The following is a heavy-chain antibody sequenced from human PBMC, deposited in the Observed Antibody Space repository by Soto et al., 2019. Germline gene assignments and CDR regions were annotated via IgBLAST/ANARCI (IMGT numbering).Heavy chain of an antibody. CDR3: ARDLRNRVYSIIYTRQYYYYYGMDF. D-gene: IGHD6-13*01. Sequence: ASVKVSCKASGYTFTSYYMHWVRQAPGQGLEWMGIINPSGGSTSYAQKFQGRVTMTRDTSTSTVYMELSSLRSEDTAVYYCARDLRNRVYSIIYTRQYYYYYGMDFRAQRTTVPVS. J-gene: IGHJ6*01. CDR1: GYTFTSYY. V-gene: IGHV1-46*01. CDR2: INPSGGST.